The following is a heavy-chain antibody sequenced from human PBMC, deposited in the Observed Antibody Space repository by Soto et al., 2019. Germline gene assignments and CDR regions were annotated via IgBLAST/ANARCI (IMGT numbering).Heavy chain of an antibody. Sequence: QVQLVQSGDEVKKPGASVRVSCKASGYIFVNYGIAWVRQAPRQGLEWMGWISPYTGNTHSASKVQGRLTMTTDTATSTAYMDLGSLTSDDTAVYYCVMVDNYVTPTPQDVWGQGTTVTVSS. CDR2: ISPYTGNT. V-gene: IGHV1-18*01. J-gene: IGHJ6*02. D-gene: IGHD3-16*01. CDR1: GYIFVNYG. CDR3: VMVDNYVTPTPQDV.